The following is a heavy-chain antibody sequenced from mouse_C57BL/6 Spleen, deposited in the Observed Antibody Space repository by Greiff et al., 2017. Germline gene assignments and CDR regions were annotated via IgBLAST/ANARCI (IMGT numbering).Heavy chain of an antibody. D-gene: IGHD1-1*01. Sequence: QVQLQQPGAELVMPGASVKLSCKASGYTFTSYWMHWVKQRPGQGLEWIGEIDPSDSYTNYNRKFKGKSTLTVDKSSSTAYMQLSSLTSEDSAVYYCARSGITTVVYFDYWGQGTTLTVSS. CDR1: GYTFTSYW. V-gene: IGHV1-69*01. CDR2: IDPSDSYT. CDR3: ARSGITTVVYFDY. J-gene: IGHJ2*01.